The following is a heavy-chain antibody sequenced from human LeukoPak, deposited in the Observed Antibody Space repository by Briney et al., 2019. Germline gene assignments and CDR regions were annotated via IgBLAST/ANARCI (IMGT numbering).Heavy chain of an antibody. V-gene: IGHV3-11*05. CDR3: ARDSDGGSGYESFDY. J-gene: IGHJ4*02. CDR2: ISSTTNYT. CDR1: GFTFSSYA. D-gene: IGHD5-12*01. Sequence: PGGSLRLSCSASGFTFSSYAMHWIRQAPGKGLEWVSYISSTTNYTNYADSVKGRFTISRDNAKNSLYLQMSSLRAEDAAVYYCARDSDGGSGYESFDYWGQGTLVTVSS.